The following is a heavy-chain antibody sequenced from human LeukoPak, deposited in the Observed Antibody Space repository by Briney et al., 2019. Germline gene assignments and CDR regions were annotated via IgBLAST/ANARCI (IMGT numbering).Heavy chain of an antibody. Sequence: SETLSLTCSVSADSISRSSYFWGWIRQPPGKGLEWIANIYYSGNTFYNPSLESRVTISLDRSKHQFSLELRSVTAADMAVYYCAAGIEVAGAPFDYWGQGTLVTVSS. CDR2: IYYSGNT. V-gene: IGHV4-39*01. D-gene: IGHD6-19*01. J-gene: IGHJ4*02. CDR3: AAGIEVAGAPFDY. CDR1: ADSISRSSYF.